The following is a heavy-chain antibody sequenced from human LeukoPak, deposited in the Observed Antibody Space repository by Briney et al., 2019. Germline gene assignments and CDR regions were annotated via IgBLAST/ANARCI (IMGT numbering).Heavy chain of an antibody. CDR1: GYTFTSYD. J-gene: IGHJ6*02. D-gene: IGHD3-16*02. Sequence: ASVKVSCKASGYTFTSYDLNWVRQATGQGLEWMGWMNPISGNTGYAQKFQGRVTMTRNTCISTAYMELSSLRSEDTAVYYCARVLSRRAKSSDYYYYGMDVWGQGTTVTVSS. CDR3: ARVLSRRAKSSDYYYYGMDV. CDR2: MNPISGNT. V-gene: IGHV1-8*01.